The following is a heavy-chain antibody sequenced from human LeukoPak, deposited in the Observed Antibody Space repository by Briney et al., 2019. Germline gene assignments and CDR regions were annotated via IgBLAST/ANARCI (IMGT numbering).Heavy chain of an antibody. CDR3: AKGVDYGVRLGYFDY. CDR2: ISGSGGST. CDR1: GFTFSSYA. V-gene: IGHV3-23*01. D-gene: IGHD4-17*01. Sequence: GGSLRLSCAASGFTFSSYAMSWVRQAPGKGLEWVSAISGSGGSTYYADSVKGRFTISRDNAKNSLYLQMNSLRAEDTALYYCAKGVDYGVRLGYFDYWGQGTLVTVSS. J-gene: IGHJ4*02.